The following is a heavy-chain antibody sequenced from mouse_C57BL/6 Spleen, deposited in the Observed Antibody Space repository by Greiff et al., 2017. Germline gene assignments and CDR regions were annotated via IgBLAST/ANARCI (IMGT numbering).Heavy chain of an antibody. V-gene: IGHV1-7*01. Sequence: VKLMESGAELAKPGASVKLSCKASGYTFTSYWMHWVKQRPGQGLEWIGYINPSSGYTKYNQKFKDKATLTADKSSSTAYMQLSSLTYEDSAVYYCARTWKLDSSGYGDWFAYWGQGTLVTVSA. CDR3: ARTWKLDSSGYGDWFAY. J-gene: IGHJ3*01. CDR1: GYTFTSYW. D-gene: IGHD3-2*02. CDR2: INPSSGYT.